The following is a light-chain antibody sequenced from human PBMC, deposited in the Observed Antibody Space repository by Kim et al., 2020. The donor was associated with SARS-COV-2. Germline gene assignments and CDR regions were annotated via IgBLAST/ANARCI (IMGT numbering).Light chain of an antibody. V-gene: IGKV3-15*01. J-gene: IGKJ1*01. CDR1: QSVSDN. Sequence: SLGERATLSCRASQSVSDNLAWYQQKPGQAPSLLIYGASTSATGIPARFSGSGSGTEFTLTISSLQSEDSAVYYCQQYDDWPPWTFGQGTKVDIK. CDR2: GAS. CDR3: QQYDDWPPWT.